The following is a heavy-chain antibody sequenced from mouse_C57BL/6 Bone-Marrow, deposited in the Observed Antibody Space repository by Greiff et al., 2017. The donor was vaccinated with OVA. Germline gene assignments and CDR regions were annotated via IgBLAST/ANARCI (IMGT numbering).Heavy chain of an antibody. Sequence: EVKLMESGGDLVKPGGSLKLPCAASGFPFRSYGVFWVRQTPDKRLEWVATISSGGSYTYYPDSLKGRVTISRDNAKNTLYLQMSSLKSEDTAMYYCASAIFTTVGVPFDYWGQGTTLTVSS. D-gene: IGHD1-1*01. CDR2: ISSGGSYT. CDR1: GFPFRSYG. J-gene: IGHJ2*01. CDR3: ASAIFTTVGVPFDY. V-gene: IGHV5-6*01.